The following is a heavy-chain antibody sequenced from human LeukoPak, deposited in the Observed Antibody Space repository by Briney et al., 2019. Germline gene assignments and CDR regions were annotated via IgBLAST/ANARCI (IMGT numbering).Heavy chain of an antibody. J-gene: IGHJ1*01. D-gene: IGHD5-18*01. CDR1: GFTFSSYS. CDR2: ISSSSSYI. CDR3: ARGDTAGFQD. V-gene: IGHV3-21*01. Sequence: GGSLRLSCAATGFTFSSYSMNWVRQAPGKGLEWVSSISSSSSYIYYADSVKGRFTISRDNAKNSLYLQMNSLRAEDTAVYYCARGDTAGFQDWGQGTLVTVSS.